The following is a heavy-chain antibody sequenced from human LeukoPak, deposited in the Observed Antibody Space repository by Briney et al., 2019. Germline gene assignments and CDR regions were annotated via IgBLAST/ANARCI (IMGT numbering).Heavy chain of an antibody. CDR3: ARLGATTYYYYYMDV. J-gene: IGHJ6*03. Sequence: LETLSLTCTVSGGSIISYYWSWIRQPPGKGLEWIGEINHSGSTNYNPSLKSRVTISVDTSKNQFSLKLSSVTAADTAVYYCARLGATTYYYYYMDVWGKGTTVTISS. CDR1: GGSIISYY. CDR2: INHSGST. D-gene: IGHD1-26*01. V-gene: IGHV4-34*01.